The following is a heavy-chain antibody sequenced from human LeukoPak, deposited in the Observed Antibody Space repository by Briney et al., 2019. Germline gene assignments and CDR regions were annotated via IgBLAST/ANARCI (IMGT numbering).Heavy chain of an antibody. J-gene: IGHJ6*03. CDR1: GFTFSSYW. D-gene: IGHD3-3*01. Sequence: GGSLRLSCAASGFTFSSYWMSWVRQAPGKGLEWVANIKQDGSEKYYVDSVKGRFTISRDNAKNSLYLQMNSLRAEDTAVYYCARGVGSYDFWSGYYLVGYYYYMDVWGKGTTVTVSS. V-gene: IGHV3-7*01. CDR2: IKQDGSEK. CDR3: ARGVGSYDFWSGYYLVGYYYYMDV.